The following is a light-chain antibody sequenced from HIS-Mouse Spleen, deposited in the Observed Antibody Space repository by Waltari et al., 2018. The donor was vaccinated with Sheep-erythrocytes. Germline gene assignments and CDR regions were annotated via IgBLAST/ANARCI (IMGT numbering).Light chain of an antibody. CDR2: EVS. J-gene: IGLJ3*02. CDR1: SSDVGGYNY. CDR3: SSYAGSNNWV. Sequence: QSALTQPPSASGSPGQSVTISCTGTSSDVGGYNYVSWYQQHPGKAPKPMIYEVSKRPSGVPDRFSGSKSGNTASLTVSGLQAEDEADYYCSSYAGSNNWVFGGGTKL. V-gene: IGLV2-8*01.